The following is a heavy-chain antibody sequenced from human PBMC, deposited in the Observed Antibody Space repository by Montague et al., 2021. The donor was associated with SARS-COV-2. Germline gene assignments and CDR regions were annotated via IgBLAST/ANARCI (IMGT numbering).Heavy chain of an antibody. J-gene: IGHJ4*02. CDR1: GSTFSSYG. V-gene: IGHV3-30*18. D-gene: IGHD4-17*01. Sequence: SLRLSCAASGSTFSSYGVHWVRQAPGKGLEWVAVISYDGSNKYYADSVKGRFTISRDNSKNTLYLQMNSLRAEDTAVYYCANRLDYGDYRPFDYWGQGTLVTVSS. CDR3: ANRLDYGDYRPFDY. CDR2: ISYDGSNK.